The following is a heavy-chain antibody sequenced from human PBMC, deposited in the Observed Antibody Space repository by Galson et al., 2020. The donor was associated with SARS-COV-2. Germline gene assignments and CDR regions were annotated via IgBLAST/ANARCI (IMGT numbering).Heavy chain of an antibody. CDR2: ISAYNGNT. D-gene: IGHD2-21*01. Sequence: ASVKVSCKASGYTFTSYGISWVRQAPGQGLEWMGWISAYNGNTNYAQKLQGRVTITTDTSTSTAYMELRSLRSDDTAVYYCARDHPPYCGCDCYLNYYYYYYMDVWGKGTTVTVSS. V-gene: IGHV1-18*01. CDR3: ARDHPPYCGCDCYLNYYYYYYMDV. CDR1: GYTFTSYG. J-gene: IGHJ6*03.